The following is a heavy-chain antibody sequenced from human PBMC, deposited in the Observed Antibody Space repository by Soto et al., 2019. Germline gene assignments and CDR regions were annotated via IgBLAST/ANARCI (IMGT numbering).Heavy chain of an antibody. CDR2: LYPDGRA. D-gene: IGHD3-22*01. CDR3: ARGLCWEYHDNRGHFHLDY. V-gene: IGHV3-53*01. CDR1: GFTVSSYC. Sequence: PGGSLRLSCAASGFTVSSYCLTWVRQAPGKGLKWVSVLYPDGRAYYADSVNGRFTISTDNSRNSVYLQMNTLRVEDTAVYYCARGLCWEYHDNRGHFHLDYWGQGTLVTVSS. J-gene: IGHJ4*02.